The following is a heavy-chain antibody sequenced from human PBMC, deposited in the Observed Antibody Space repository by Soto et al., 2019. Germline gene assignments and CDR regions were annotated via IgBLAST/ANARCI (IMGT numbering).Heavy chain of an antibody. D-gene: IGHD5-18*01. CDR2: ISSRDGTT. CDR1: GFTFSNYA. V-gene: IGHV3-23*01. CDR3: AKAGGYTYGYAFDAFDI. Sequence: EVQLLESGGGLVQPGGSLRLSCAASGFTFSNYAMSWVRQAPGKGLAWVSTISSRDGTTYSADSVKGRFTISRDNSKNTLFLQMNSLRAEDTAVYYCAKAGGYTYGYAFDAFDIWGQGTVVTVSS. J-gene: IGHJ3*02.